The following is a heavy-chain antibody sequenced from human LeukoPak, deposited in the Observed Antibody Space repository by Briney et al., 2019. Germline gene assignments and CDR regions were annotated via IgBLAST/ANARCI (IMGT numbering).Heavy chain of an antibody. CDR3: ASAVNYYYYMDV. D-gene: IGHD6-19*01. J-gene: IGHJ6*03. CDR2: IIPIFGTA. V-gene: IGHV1-69*05. Sequence: SVKVSCKASGGTFSSYAISWVRQAPGQGLEWMGRIIPIFGTANYAQKFQGRVTITTDESTSTAYMELSSLRFEDTAVYYCASAVNYYYYMDVWGKGTTVTVSS. CDR1: GGTFSSYA.